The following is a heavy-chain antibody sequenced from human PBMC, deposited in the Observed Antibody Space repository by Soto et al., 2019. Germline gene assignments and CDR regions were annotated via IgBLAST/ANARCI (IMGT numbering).Heavy chain of an antibody. CDR3: ARGRGYCSGGSCYSDAFDI. V-gene: IGHV4-39*01. CDR1: GGSISSSSYY. CDR2: IYYSGST. D-gene: IGHD2-15*01. J-gene: IGHJ3*02. Sequence: QLQLQESGPGLVKPSETLSLTCTVSGGSISSSSYYWGWIRQPPGKGLEWIGSIYYSGSTYYNPSLQSRVTISVDTSKNQFSLKLSSVTAADTAVYYCARGRGYCSGGSCYSDAFDIWGQGTMVTVSS.